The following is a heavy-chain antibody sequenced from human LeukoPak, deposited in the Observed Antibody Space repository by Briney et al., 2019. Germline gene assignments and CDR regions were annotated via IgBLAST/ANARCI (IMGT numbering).Heavy chain of an antibody. Sequence: PSETLSLTCAVYGGSFSGYYWSWIRQPPGKGLEWIGEINHSGSTNYNPSLKSRVTISVDTSKNQFSLKLSSVTAADTAVYYCAREPRVRYYGSGSYYPAPHAFDIWGQGTMVTVSS. V-gene: IGHV4-34*01. CDR2: INHSGST. CDR3: AREPRVRYYGSGSYYPAPHAFDI. CDR1: GGSFSGYY. D-gene: IGHD3-10*01. J-gene: IGHJ3*02.